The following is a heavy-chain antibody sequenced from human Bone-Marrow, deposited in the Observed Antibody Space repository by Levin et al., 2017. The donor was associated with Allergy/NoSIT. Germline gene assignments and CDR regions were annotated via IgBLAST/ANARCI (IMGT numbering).Heavy chain of an antibody. Sequence: GESLKISCATSGFTPSSFAMNWVRQVPGKGLEWVSSISGSDGTSYYAESVKGRFTISRDNSKKTVYLHMDSLRVDDSALYYCAKDWAPGLTKGVSWFDSWGQGTLVTVSA. CDR3: AKDWAPGLTKGVSWFDS. J-gene: IGHJ5*01. D-gene: IGHD3-3*01. CDR1: GFTPSSFA. CDR2: ISGSDGTS. V-gene: IGHV3-23*01.